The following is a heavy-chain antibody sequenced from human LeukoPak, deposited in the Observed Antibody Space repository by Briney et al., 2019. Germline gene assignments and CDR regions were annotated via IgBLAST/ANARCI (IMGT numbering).Heavy chain of an antibody. V-gene: IGHV3-9*01. CDR1: GFTFDDYA. D-gene: IGHD5-12*01. CDR3: AKDIGYSGYGDFDY. CDR2: ISWNSGSI. J-gene: IGHJ4*02. Sequence: GGSLRLSCAASGFTFDDYAMHWVGHAPGKGLEWGSGISWNSGSIVYADSVKGRFTISRDNAKNSLYLQMNSLRAEDTALYYCAKDIGYSGYGDFDYWGQGTLVTVSS.